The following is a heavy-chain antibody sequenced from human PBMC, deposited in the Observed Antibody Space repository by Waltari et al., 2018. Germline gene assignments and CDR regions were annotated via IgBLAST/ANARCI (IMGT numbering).Heavy chain of an antibody. D-gene: IGHD3-10*01. Sequence: QLQLQESGPGLVKPSETLSLICTVSGGSISGASSWDWIRQSPGTGREWMGDVSSGGNTNYNPSLKGRVTISTDTSKNQFSLRLRSVTAADTAVYYCARHRGVHTGFPGLDPWGQGTLVTVSS. CDR3: ARHRGVHTGFPGLDP. CDR1: GGSISGASS. J-gene: IGHJ5*02. CDR2: VSSGGNT. V-gene: IGHV4-39*01.